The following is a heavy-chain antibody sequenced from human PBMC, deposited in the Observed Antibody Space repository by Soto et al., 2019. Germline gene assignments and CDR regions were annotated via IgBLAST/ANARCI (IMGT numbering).Heavy chain of an antibody. J-gene: IGHJ5*02. CDR2: INHSGNT. V-gene: IGHV4-34*01. D-gene: IGHD6-13*01. CDR3: DRDGSIGAAGLGIVP. CDR1: GGSFSGYY. Sequence: SETLSLTCAVYGGSFSGYYWSWIRQPPGKGLEWIGEINHSGNTNYDPSLKSRVTISVDTSKNQFSLKVSSLTAADTAVYYCDRDGSIGAAGLGIVPWGQGTLVTVSS.